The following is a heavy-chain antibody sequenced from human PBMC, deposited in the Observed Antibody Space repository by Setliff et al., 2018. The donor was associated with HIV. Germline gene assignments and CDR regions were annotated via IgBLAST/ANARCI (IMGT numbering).Heavy chain of an antibody. CDR2: INHSGKS. CDR1: GGSFTGYF. J-gene: IGHJ4*02. Sequence: NPSETLSLTCAVYGGSFTGYFWTWIRQPPGKGLEWIGEINHSGKSKYNTSLKSRASISVDTSKNQFYLSLTSMTAADTAVYYCARGYSSGWVDHWGQGTLVTVSS. D-gene: IGHD6-19*01. CDR3: ARGYSSGWVDH. V-gene: IGHV4-34*01.